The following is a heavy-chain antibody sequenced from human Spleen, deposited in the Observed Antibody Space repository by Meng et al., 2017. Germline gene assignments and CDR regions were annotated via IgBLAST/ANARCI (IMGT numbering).Heavy chain of an antibody. CDR3: ARDPITMVRGVIMFDAFDI. CDR1: GGSISSSSYY. J-gene: IGHJ3*02. CDR2: IYYSGST. Sequence: SETLSLTCTVSGGSISSSSYYWGWIRQPPGKGLEWIGSIYYSGSTYYNPSLKSRVTISVDTSKNQFSLKLSSVTAADTAVYYCARDPITMVRGVIMFDAFDIWGQGTMVTVSS. D-gene: IGHD3-10*01. V-gene: IGHV4-39*07.